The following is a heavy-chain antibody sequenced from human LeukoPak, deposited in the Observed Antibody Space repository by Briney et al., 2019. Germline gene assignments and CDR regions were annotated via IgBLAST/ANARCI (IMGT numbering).Heavy chain of an antibody. CDR1: GFTFSSYG. D-gene: IGHD3-10*01. V-gene: IGHV3-30*02. CDR3: AKCRGRGSGSYAIIAFDY. Sequence: GGSLRLSCAASGFTFSSYGMHWVRQAPGKGLEWVAFIRYDGSNKYYADSVKGRFTISRDNSKNTLYLQMNSLRAEDTAVYCCAKCRGRGSGSYAIIAFDYWGQGTLVTVSS. CDR2: IRYDGSNK. J-gene: IGHJ4*02.